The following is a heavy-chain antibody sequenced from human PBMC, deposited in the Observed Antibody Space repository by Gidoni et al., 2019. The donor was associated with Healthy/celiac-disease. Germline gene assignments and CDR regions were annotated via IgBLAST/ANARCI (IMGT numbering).Heavy chain of an antibody. CDR3: AKGAVAGFVSAFDY. CDR2: ISWNSGSI. Sequence: EVQLVESGGGLVQPGRSLRLYCAASGFTFDDYAMHWVRQAPGKGLEWVSGISWNSGSIGYADSVKGRFTISRDNAKNSLYLQMNSLRAEDTALYYCAKGAVAGFVSAFDYWGQGTLVTVSS. D-gene: IGHD6-19*01. J-gene: IGHJ4*02. CDR1: GFTFDDYA. V-gene: IGHV3-9*01.